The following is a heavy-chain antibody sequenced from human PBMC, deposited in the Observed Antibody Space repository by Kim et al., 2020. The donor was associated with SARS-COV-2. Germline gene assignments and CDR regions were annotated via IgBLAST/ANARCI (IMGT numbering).Heavy chain of an antibody. CDR2: IFSNDEK. CDR3: ARIREGFTIPWDSYYYYMDV. J-gene: IGHJ6*03. D-gene: IGHD3-3*01. CDR1: GFSLSNARMG. V-gene: IGHV2-26*01. Sequence: SGPTLVKPTETLTLTCTVSGFSLSNARMGVSWIRQPPGKALEWLAHIFSNDEKSYSTSLKSRLTISKDTSKSQVVLTMTNMDPVDTATYYCARIREGFTIPWDSYYYYMDVWGKGTTVTVSS.